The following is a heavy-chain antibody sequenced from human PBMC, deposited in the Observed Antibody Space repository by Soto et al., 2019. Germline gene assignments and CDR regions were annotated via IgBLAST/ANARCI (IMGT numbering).Heavy chain of an antibody. D-gene: IGHD1-26*01. J-gene: IGHJ6*02. CDR3: AKQPPGGPTKGMDV. CDR1: GVSISSSGHY. V-gene: IGHV4-39*01. CDR2: IFYTGST. Sequence: SETLSLTCTVSGVSISSSGHYWGWIRLTPGQGLEWVGNIFYTGSTHYSPSLKSRVTISLDTSGNQFSLKLDSVTAADTAVYYCAKQPPGGPTKGMDVWGQGTTVTVSS.